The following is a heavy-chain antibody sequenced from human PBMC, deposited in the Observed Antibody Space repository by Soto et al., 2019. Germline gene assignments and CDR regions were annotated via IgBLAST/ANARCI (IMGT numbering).Heavy chain of an antibody. V-gene: IGHV6-1*01. CDR3: ARESITMVRGEGVDAFDI. D-gene: IGHD3-10*01. CDR1: GDSVSSNSAA. Sequence: QVQLQQSGPGLVKPSQTLSLTCAISGDSVSSNSAAWNWIRQSPSRGLEWLGRTYYRSKWYNDYAVSVKSRITINPDTAKNQFSLQLNSVTPEDTAVYYCARESITMVRGEGVDAFDIWGQGTMVTVSS. CDR2: TYYRSKWYN. J-gene: IGHJ3*02.